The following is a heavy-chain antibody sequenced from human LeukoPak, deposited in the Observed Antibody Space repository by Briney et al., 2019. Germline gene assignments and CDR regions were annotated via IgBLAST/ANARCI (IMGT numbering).Heavy chain of an antibody. J-gene: IGHJ4*02. CDR1: GFTFSNYA. CDR3: AREGLQYYFDY. Sequence: GGSLRLSCAASGFTFSNYAMRWVRQDPGKGLAWVSTVSGSGATTYYADSVKGRFTISRDNSKNTLYLQMNSLRAEDTAVYYCAREGLQYYFDYWGQGTLVTVSS. V-gene: IGHV3-23*01. D-gene: IGHD4-11*01. CDR2: VSGSGATT.